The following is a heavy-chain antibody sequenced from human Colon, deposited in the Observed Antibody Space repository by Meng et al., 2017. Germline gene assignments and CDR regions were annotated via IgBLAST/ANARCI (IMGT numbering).Heavy chain of an antibody. CDR1: GFTFSSYA. J-gene: IGHJ4*02. V-gene: IGHV3-30*04. D-gene: IGHD3-10*01. Sequence: GGPLRLSCAASGFTFSSYAMHWVRQAPGKGLEWVAVISYDGSNKYYADPVKGRFTISRDNSKNTLYLQMNSLRAEDTAVYYCARVPQRSYYYGSGSFWYYWGQGTLVTVSS. CDR2: ISYDGSNK. CDR3: ARVPQRSYYYGSGSFWYY.